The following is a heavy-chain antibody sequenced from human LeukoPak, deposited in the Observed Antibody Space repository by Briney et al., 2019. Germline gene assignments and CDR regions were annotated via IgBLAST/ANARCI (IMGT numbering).Heavy chain of an antibody. V-gene: IGHV5-51*01. Sequence: GEPLKTSCKGSGYSFATYWIAWVRQMPGKGLGWMGIIYPDESNIRYSPSFHGQVTISADKSISTAYLQWSSVKASDTAIYYCARPPSRGYSSSFEYWGQGTLVTVSS. D-gene: IGHD2-2*03. J-gene: IGHJ4*02. CDR1: GYSFATYW. CDR3: ARPPSRGYSSSFEY. CDR2: IYPDESNI.